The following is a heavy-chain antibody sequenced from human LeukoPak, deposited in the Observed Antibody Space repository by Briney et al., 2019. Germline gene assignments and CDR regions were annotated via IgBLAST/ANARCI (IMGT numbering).Heavy chain of an antibody. J-gene: IGHJ5*02. CDR2: FHTSEGT. Sequence: SQTLSLTCAVSGASVSTGTYFWTWVPQPAGKALESIGRFHTSEGTNSNPSLESRVTISVDTSKNHFSLEMTSVTAADTAVYYCASTVFGVTYNWLDPWGQGTLVTVSS. CDR3: ASTVFGVTYNWLDP. CDR1: GASVSTGTYF. D-gene: IGHD3-3*01. V-gene: IGHV4-61*02.